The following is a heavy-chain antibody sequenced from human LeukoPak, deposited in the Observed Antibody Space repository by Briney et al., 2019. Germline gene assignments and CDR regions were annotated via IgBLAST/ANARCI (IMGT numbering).Heavy chain of an antibody. CDR2: IYSGGST. V-gene: IGHV3-53*01. Sequence: GGSLRLSCAASGFTVSSNYMSWVRQAPGEGLEWVSVIYSGGSTYYADSVKGRFTTSRDNSKNTLYLQMNSLRAEDTAVYYCASSYGGYDSSGYYSEVDYWGQGTLVTVSS. J-gene: IGHJ4*02. CDR1: GFTVSSNY. CDR3: ASSYGGYDSSGYYSEVDY. D-gene: IGHD3-22*01.